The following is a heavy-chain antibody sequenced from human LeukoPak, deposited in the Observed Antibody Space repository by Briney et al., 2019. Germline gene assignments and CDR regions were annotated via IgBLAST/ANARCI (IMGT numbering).Heavy chain of an antibody. V-gene: IGHV4-59*01. Sequence: PSETLSLTCTVSGGSISSYYWSWIRQPPGKGLEWIGYIYYSGSTNYNPSLKRRVTISVDTSKNQFSLKLSSVTAADTAVYYCATGYSGYAYFDYGGQGTLVTVSS. D-gene: IGHD5-12*01. CDR2: IYYSGST. CDR1: GGSISSYY. J-gene: IGHJ4*02. CDR3: ATGYSGYAYFDY.